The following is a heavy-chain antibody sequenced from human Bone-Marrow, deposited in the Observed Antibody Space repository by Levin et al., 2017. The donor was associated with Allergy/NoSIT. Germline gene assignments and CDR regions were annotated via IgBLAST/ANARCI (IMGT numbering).Heavy chain of an antibody. CDR2: IKSETDGGTT. D-gene: IGHD3-3*01. CDR3: TAEPDNCWSGFDVDYYYYMDV. V-gene: IGHV3-15*01. J-gene: IGHJ6*03. Sequence: GGSLRLSCAASGLTFSNAWMNWVRQAPGKGLEWVGRIKSETDGGTTDYAAPVKGRFTISRDDSKDTVFLQMNSLKTEDTAMYYCTAEPDNCWSGFDVDYYYYMDVWGKGTTVTVSS. CDR1: GLTFSNAW.